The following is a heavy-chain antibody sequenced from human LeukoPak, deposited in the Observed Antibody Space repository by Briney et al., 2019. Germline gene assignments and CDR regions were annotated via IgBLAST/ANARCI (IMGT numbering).Heavy chain of an antibody. D-gene: IGHD3-22*01. J-gene: IGHJ3*02. V-gene: IGHV3-30*18. CDR2: ISYDGSNK. CDR3: AKDSKTFSYYYDSSGYYWPGAFDI. Sequence: GGSLRLSCAASGFTFSSYGMHWVRQAPGKGLEWVAVISYDGSNKYYADSVKGRFTISRDNSKNTLYLQMNSLRAEDTAVYYCAKDSKTFSYYYDSSGYYWPGAFDIWGQGTMVTVSS. CDR1: GFTFSSYG.